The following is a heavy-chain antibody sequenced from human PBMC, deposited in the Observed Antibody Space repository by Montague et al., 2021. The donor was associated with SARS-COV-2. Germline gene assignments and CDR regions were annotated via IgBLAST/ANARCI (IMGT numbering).Heavy chain of an antibody. Sequence: SETLSLTCAVSGGSISSSNLWHWVRQSPTKGLKWIGQIHHSGSTDYNPSLKSRVSISIDKSRNQFSLHLMSVTAADTAVYYCSRVFDGSGKEYWTFRDWGRGTLVAVSS. D-gene: IGHD3-10*01. J-gene: IGHJ4*02. CDR3: SRVFDGSGKEYWTFRD. V-gene: IGHV4-4*02. CDR1: GGSISSSNL. CDR2: IHHSGST.